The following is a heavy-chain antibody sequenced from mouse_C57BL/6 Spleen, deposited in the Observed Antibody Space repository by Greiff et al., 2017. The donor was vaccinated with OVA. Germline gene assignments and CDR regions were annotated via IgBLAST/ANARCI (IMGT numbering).Heavy chain of an antibody. D-gene: IGHD2-5*01. Sequence: VQLQQSGAELVRPGTSVKMSCKASGYTFTNYWIGWAKQRPGHGLEWIGDIYPGGGYTNYNEKFKGTATLTADKSSSTAYMQFSSLTSEDSAIYYGARVPYSNYHYDANDYWGQGTSVTVSS. CDR2: IYPGGGYT. CDR3: ARVPYSNYHYDANDY. V-gene: IGHV1-63*01. CDR1: GYTFTNYW. J-gene: IGHJ4*01.